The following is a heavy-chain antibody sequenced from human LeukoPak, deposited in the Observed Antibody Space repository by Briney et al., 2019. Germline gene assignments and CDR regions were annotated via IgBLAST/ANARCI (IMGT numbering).Heavy chain of an antibody. D-gene: IGHD3-22*01. CDR1: GYDFINYG. V-gene: IGHV1-2*06. Sequence: ASVKVSCKASGYDFINYGISWVRQAPGQGLEWMGRINPNSGGTNYAQKFQGRVTMTKDTSISTAYMELSRLRPDDTTVYYCARVTMIARGDEYFQHWGQGTLVTVSS. CDR3: ARVTMIARGDEYFQH. J-gene: IGHJ1*01. CDR2: INPNSGGT.